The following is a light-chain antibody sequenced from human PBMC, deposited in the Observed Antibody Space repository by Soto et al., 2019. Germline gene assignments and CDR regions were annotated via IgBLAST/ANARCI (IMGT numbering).Light chain of an antibody. Sequence: EIVMTQSPATLSVSPGERPTLSSSASQTVSSSLAWYQQKPGQAPRLLIYDASTRATGIPARFSGSGSGIEFTLTITSLQSEDFAVYYCQQYNNWPITFGQGTRLVIK. CDR2: DAS. V-gene: IGKV3-15*01. CDR1: QTVSSS. CDR3: QQYNNWPIT. J-gene: IGKJ5*01.